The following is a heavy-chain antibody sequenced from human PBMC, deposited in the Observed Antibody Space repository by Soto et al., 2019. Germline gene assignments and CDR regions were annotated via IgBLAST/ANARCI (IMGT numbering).Heavy chain of an antibody. CDR3: ARDRPGIAAAGTNYFDY. Sequence: SENLSLTCTVSGGSISSGGYYWSWIRQHPGKGLEWIGYIYYSGSSYYNPSLKSRVTISVDTSKNQFSLKLSSVTAADTAVYYCARDRPGIAAAGTNYFDYWGQGTLVTVSS. CDR1: GGSISSGGYY. V-gene: IGHV4-31*03. J-gene: IGHJ4*02. D-gene: IGHD6-13*01. CDR2: IYYSGSS.